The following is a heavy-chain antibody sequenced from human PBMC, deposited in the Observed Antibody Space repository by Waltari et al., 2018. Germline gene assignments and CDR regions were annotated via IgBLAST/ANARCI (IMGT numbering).Heavy chain of an antibody. CDR3: ARHGISGYVDTHFDY. J-gene: IGHJ4*02. V-gene: IGHV5-51*01. CDR2: IYPGDSDT. Sequence: GESLKISCKGSGYSFTSYWIGWVRQMPGKGLEWMGIIYPGDSDTRYSPSFQGQVTISADKSISTAYLQWSSLKASDTAMYYCARHGISGYVDTHFDYWGQGTLVTVSS. CDR1: GYSFTSYW. D-gene: IGHD5-12*01.